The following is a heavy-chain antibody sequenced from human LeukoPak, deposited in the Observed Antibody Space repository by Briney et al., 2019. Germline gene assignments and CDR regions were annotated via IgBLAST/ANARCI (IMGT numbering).Heavy chain of an antibody. CDR3: ARDWGYYYYYGMDV. CDR1: GFTFSSYS. D-gene: IGHD3-16*01. CDR2: ISSSSSYI. J-gene: IGHJ6*02. V-gene: IGHV3-21*01. Sequence: AGGSLRLSCAASGFTFSSYSMNWVRQAPGKGLVWVSSISSSSSYIYYADSVKGRFTISRDNAKNSLYLQMNSLRAEDTAVYYCARDWGYYYYYGMDVWGQGTTVTVSS.